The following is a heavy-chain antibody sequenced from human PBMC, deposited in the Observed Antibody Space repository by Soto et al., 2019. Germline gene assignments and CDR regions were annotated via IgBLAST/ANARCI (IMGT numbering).Heavy chain of an antibody. CDR1: GYTFTSHS. CDR2: ISAYNGYT. J-gene: IGHJ5*02. Sequence: QVQLVQSGAEVKKPGASVKVSCKASGYTFTSHSIIWVRRAPGEGLEWVGWISAYNGYTNSAENFQGRVTMTTDASTNTAYMELRSLRSDDTAVYYCASVGYYYGSGSYVFDPWGQGTLVTVSS. V-gene: IGHV1-18*04. CDR3: ASVGYYYGSGSYVFDP. D-gene: IGHD3-10*01.